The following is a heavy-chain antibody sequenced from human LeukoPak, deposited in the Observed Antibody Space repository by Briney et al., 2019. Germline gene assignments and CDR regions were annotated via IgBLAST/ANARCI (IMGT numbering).Heavy chain of an antibody. J-gene: IGHJ4*02. CDR2: IYYSGST. CDR1: GGSISSSSYY. Sequence: SETLSLTCTVSGGSISSSSYYWGWIRQPPGKGLEWIGSIYYSGSTYYNPSLKSRVTISVDTSKNQFSLKLSSVTAADTAVYYCARDRSGYDSSGYYGTAFDYWGQGTMVTVSS. V-gene: IGHV4-39*07. D-gene: IGHD3-22*01. CDR3: ARDRSGYDSSGYYGTAFDY.